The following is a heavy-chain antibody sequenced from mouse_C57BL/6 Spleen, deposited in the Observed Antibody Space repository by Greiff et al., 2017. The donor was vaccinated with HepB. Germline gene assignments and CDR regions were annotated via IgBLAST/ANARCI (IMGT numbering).Heavy chain of an antibody. J-gene: IGHJ3*01. CDR3: ARRVDSY. CDR1: GFTFSDYG. Sequence: EVKLMESGGGLVKPGGSLKLSCAASGFTFSDYGMHWVRQAPEKGLEWVAYISSGSSTIYYADTVKGRFTISRDNAKNTLFLQMTSLRSEDTAMYYCARRVDSYWGQGTLVTVSA. CDR2: ISSGSSTI. V-gene: IGHV5-17*01. D-gene: IGHD1-1*02.